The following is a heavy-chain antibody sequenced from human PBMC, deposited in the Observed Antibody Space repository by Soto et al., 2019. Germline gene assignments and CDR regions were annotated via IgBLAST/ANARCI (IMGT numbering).Heavy chain of an antibody. J-gene: IGHJ3*02. V-gene: IGHV1-8*01. CDR2: MNPNSGNT. CDR1: GYTFTSYD. Sequence: ASVKVSCKASGYTFTSYDINLVRQATGQGLEWMGWMNPNSGNTGYAQKFQGRVTMTRNTSISTAYMELSSLRSEDTAVYYCASFAGSVFLVGDAIDILGLGTMLTVSS. CDR3: ASFAGSVFLVGDAIDI. D-gene: IGHD2-15*01.